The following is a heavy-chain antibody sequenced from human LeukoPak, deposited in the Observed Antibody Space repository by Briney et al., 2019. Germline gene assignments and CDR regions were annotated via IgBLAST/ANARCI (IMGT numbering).Heavy chain of an antibody. Sequence: ASVKVSCKASGYTFSSYGISWVRQAPGQGLEWMGWISIYNGNTHYAQKFQGRVTMITDISTTTAYMELRSLRSDDTAVYYCARDASIFRPTMWFYMDVWGKGTTITISS. D-gene: IGHD3-3*01. CDR3: ARDASIFRPTMWFYMDV. CDR2: ISIYNGNT. J-gene: IGHJ6*03. CDR1: GYTFSSYG. V-gene: IGHV1-18*01.